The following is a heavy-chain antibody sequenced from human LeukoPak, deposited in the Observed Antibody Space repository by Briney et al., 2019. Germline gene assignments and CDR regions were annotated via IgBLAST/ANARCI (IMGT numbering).Heavy chain of an antibody. V-gene: IGHV4-59*01. CDR3: ARRGVTFDP. D-gene: IGHD3-10*01. Sequence: PSETLSLTCTVSDGSISGNYWSWIRQPPGKGLDWIGYMYNRGDTNSNPSLKSRVTMSLDTSNNQFSLRLSSVTAADTAVYYCARRGVTFDPWGQGILVTVSS. CDR2: MYNRGDT. J-gene: IGHJ5*02. CDR1: DGSISGNY.